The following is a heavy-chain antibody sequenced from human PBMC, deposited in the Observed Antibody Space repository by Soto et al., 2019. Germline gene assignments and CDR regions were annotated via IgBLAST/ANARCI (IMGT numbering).Heavy chain of an antibody. CDR1: GGTFSSYA. CDR3: ARDAGHDYGGNSGWFDP. J-gene: IGHJ5*02. D-gene: IGHD4-17*01. CDR2: IIPIFGTA. Sequence: QVQLVQSGAEVKKPGSSVKVSCKASGGTFSSYAISWVRQAPGQGLEWMGGIIPIFGTANYAQKFQGRVMITADESTSTAYMELSSLRSEDTAVYYCARDAGHDYGGNSGWFDPWGQGTLVTVSS. V-gene: IGHV1-69*01.